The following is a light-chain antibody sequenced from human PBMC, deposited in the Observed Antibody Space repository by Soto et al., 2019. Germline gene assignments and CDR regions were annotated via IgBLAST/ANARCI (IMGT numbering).Light chain of an antibody. Sequence: QSVLTQPPSVSGARGQRVTISCSGTSSSIGAGYEVHWYHQLPGTAPKLVVSGNGNRPSGVPDRLSASKSGTSASLAITGLQAEDEGHYYCQSYDKRLTAYVFGTGTEVTVL. CDR2: GNG. V-gene: IGLV1-40*01. J-gene: IGLJ1*01. CDR3: QSYDKRLTAYV. CDR1: SSSIGAGYE.